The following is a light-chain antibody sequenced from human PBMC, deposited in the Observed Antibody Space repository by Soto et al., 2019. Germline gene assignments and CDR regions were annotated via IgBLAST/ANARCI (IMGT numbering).Light chain of an antibody. Sequence: ENVLTQSPGTLSLSPGERATLSCRASQSVSSNFLAWYQQKPGQAPRLLIYAASNRSTCIPDRFSGSGSWTDFTLNISRLEPEDFTVYYCHQYDSSPRTFGQGTKVEIK. V-gene: IGKV3-20*01. J-gene: IGKJ1*01. CDR2: AAS. CDR1: QSVSSNF. CDR3: HQYDSSPRT.